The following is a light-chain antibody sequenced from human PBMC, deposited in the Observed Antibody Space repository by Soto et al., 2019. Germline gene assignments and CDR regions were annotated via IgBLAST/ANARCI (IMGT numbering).Light chain of an antibody. CDR1: SSNIGGNT. CDR3: ATWDDSPDGPV. Sequence: QSVLTQPHSASGTPGQRVTISCSGSSSNIGGNTVNWYQQLPGTAPKLLIYRNNQRPSGVPDRFSGSKSGTSASLAISGLQAEDEAHYYCATWDDSPDGPVFGGGTQLTVL. V-gene: IGLV1-44*01. J-gene: IGLJ7*01. CDR2: RNN.